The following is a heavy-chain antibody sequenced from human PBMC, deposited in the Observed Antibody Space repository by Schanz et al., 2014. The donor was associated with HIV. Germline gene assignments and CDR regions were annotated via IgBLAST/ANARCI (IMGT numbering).Heavy chain of an antibody. Sequence: QVELVQSGAEVKKPGSSVKVSCKASGDTFSSYAISWVRQAPGQGLEWMGGIIPIFGTTNYAQKLQGRVTITADESTSTAYMELSSLRSDDTAVYYCARAPLRGFRLDWGQGTLVTVS. CDR2: IIPIFGTT. CDR3: ARAPLRGFRLD. V-gene: IGHV1-69*01. D-gene: IGHD3-16*01. CDR1: GDTFSSYA. J-gene: IGHJ4*02.